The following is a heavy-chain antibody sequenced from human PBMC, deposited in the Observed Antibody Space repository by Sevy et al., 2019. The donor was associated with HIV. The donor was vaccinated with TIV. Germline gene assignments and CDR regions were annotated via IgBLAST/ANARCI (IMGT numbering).Heavy chain of an antibody. V-gene: IGHV1-58*01. CDR1: GFTFTSSA. CDR2: IVVGSGNT. D-gene: IGHD3-22*01. CDR3: AAASMIVVVIPGVFDY. Sequence: ASVKVSCKASGFTFTSSAVQWVRQARGQRLEWIGWIVVGSGNTNYARKFQERVTITRDMSTSTAYMELSSLGSEDTAVYYCAAASMIVVVIPGVFDYWGQGTLVTVSS. J-gene: IGHJ4*02.